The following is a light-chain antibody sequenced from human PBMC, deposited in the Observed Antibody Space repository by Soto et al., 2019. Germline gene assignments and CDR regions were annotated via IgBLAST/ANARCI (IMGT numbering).Light chain of an antibody. CDR1: QSVSSTY. V-gene: IGKV3-20*01. CDR2: GAS. Sequence: EIVLTQSPDTLSLSPGERATLSCRASQSVSSTYLAWYQHKPGQAPRLLIYGASSRATGIPDRFSGSGSGTDFTLTISRLEPEDFAVYYCQQYGSSPRTFGQGTKVDIK. CDR3: QQYGSSPRT. J-gene: IGKJ1*01.